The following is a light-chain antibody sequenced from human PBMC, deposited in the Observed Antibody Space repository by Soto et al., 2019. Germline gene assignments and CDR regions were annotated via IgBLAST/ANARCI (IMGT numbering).Light chain of an antibody. CDR2: GAS. J-gene: IGKJ1*01. CDR3: QQYGSSIQT. V-gene: IGKV3-20*01. Sequence: EIVLTQFPGTLSLSPGERATLSCRASQSVGSNYLAWYQQRPGQPPNLLIFGASHRAPDIPDRFSGSGSGTDFNLTISRLEPEDFAVYYCQQYGSSIQTFGQGTKVEIK. CDR1: QSVGSNY.